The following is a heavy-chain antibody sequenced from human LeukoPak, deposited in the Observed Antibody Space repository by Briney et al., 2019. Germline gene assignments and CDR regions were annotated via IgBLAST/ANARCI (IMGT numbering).Heavy chain of an antibody. J-gene: IGHJ4*02. CDR1: GFTFSSFA. CDR3: AKDRYLGFCANGLCYTFDY. V-gene: IGHV3-23*01. D-gene: IGHD2-8*01. Sequence: HAGGSLRLSCAASGFTFSSFAMSWVRQAPGKGLEWVSAISGSGDSTYYADSVKGRFTISRGNSKNTLYLQMNSLRAEDTAVYYCAKDRYLGFCANGLCYTFDYWGQGILVTVSS. CDR2: ISGSGDST.